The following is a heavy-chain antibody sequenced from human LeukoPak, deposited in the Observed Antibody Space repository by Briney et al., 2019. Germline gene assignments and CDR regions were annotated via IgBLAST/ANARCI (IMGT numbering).Heavy chain of an antibody. V-gene: IGHV1-46*03. J-gene: IGHJ3*02. CDR3: ARDPEYYDFWSGLRGNAFDI. CDR2: INPSGGST. D-gene: IGHD3-3*01. CDR1: GYTFTSYY. Sequence: ASVKVSCKASGYTFTSYYMHWVRQAPGQGLEWMGIINPSGGSTSYAQKFQGRVTMTRDTSTSTVYMELSSLRSEDTAVYYCARDPEYYDFWSGLRGNAFDIWGQGTMVTVSS.